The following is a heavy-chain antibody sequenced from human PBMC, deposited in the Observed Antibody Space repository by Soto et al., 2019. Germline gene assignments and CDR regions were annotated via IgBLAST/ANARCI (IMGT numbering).Heavy chain of an antibody. CDR1: GFTFSTYA. Sequence: GGSLRLSCAASGFTFSTYAMNGVRQSPGKGLEWVSAISGGGGSTYYADSVKGRVTISRDNSKNTLYLQMNSLRAEDTAVYYCAKVSLGALTFTDYYYYGLDVWGQGTTVTVSS. CDR3: AKVSLGALTFTDYYYYGLDV. J-gene: IGHJ6*02. V-gene: IGHV3-23*01. CDR2: ISGGGGST. D-gene: IGHD1-26*01.